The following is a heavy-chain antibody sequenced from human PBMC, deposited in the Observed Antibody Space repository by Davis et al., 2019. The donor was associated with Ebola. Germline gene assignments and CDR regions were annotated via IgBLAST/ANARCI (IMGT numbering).Heavy chain of an antibody. Sequence: GESLKISCAASGFTVSSNYMSWVRQAPGKGLEWVAVISYDGSNKYYGDSVKGRFTISRDNSKNTLYLQMNSLRAEDTAVYYCAKGTTMTYWGQGTLVTVSS. V-gene: IGHV3-30*18. CDR1: GFTVSSNY. CDR3: AKGTTMTY. CDR2: ISYDGSNK. D-gene: IGHD3-22*01. J-gene: IGHJ4*02.